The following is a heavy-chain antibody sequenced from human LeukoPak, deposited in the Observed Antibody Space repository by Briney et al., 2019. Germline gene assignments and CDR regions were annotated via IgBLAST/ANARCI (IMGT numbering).Heavy chain of an antibody. CDR2: MNPNSGNT. CDR1: GYTFTSYD. V-gene: IGHV1-8*01. J-gene: IGHJ4*02. CDR3: ARFASSSWYYFDF. Sequence: ASVKVSCKASGYTFTSYDINWVRQATGQGLEWMGWMNPNSGNTGYAQKFQGRVTLTRDTSIGTAFMELSGLTFEDTAVYYCARFASSSWYYFDFWGQGTLVTVAS. D-gene: IGHD6-13*01.